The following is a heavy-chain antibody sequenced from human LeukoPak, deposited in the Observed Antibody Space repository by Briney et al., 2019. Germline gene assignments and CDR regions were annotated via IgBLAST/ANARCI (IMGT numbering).Heavy chain of an antibody. J-gene: IGHJ4*02. CDR1: GLTFSKSA. V-gene: IGHV3-23*01. D-gene: IGHD2-15*01. CDR2: NTDVGDI. Sequence: PGGSLRLSCAASGLTFSKSALTWVRQAPGKGLEWVSTNTDVGDIFYTYSVRGRFTISRDNSKNTVYMQMDGLRAEDTAVYYCTRDRGGSPTDVFDYWGQGTLVTVSS. CDR3: TRDRGGSPTDVFDY.